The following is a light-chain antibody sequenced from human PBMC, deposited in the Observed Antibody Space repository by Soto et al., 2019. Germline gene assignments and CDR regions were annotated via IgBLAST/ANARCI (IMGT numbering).Light chain of an antibody. Sequence: DVVMTQSPDSLALSLGERATINCKSSQSLLSSSDNRNYLAWFQQKVGQPPKLLIRWASTRESGVPDRFSASGSATDFTLIINSLQAEDVAVYYCQTYYRVPLTFGGGTKVELK. J-gene: IGKJ4*01. V-gene: IGKV4-1*01. CDR1: QSLLSSSDNRNY. CDR3: QTYYRVPLT. CDR2: WAS.